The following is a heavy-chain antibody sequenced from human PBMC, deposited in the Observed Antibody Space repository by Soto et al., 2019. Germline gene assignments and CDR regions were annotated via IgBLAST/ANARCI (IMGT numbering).Heavy chain of an antibody. Sequence: GSLRLSCVASGFTFSIYDMHWVRQATGKGLEWVSAIGIAGETYYSGSVKGRFTISRENAKNSLYLQMNSLRAEDTAIYYCAKLGSSSWSPHYYFDYWGQGTLVTVSS. CDR3: AKLGSSSWSPHYYFDY. CDR2: IGIAGET. J-gene: IGHJ4*02. V-gene: IGHV3-13*01. D-gene: IGHD2-2*01. CDR1: GFTFSIYD.